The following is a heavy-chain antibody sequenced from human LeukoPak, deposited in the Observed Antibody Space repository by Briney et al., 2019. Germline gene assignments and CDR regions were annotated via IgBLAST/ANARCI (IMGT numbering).Heavy chain of an antibody. CDR2: IRYDGSSK. J-gene: IGHJ3*01. CDR3: AKDSCSGGRCYSSPYDAFDV. Sequence: GGSLRLSCAASGFTFTTFGIHWARQAPGKGLEWVAFIRYDGSSKYYADFVKGRFTISRDSSKNTLYLQMNSLRPEDTAVYYCAKDSCSGGRCYSSPYDAFDVWGQGTMVTVSS. V-gene: IGHV3-30*02. CDR1: GFTFTTFG. D-gene: IGHD2-15*01.